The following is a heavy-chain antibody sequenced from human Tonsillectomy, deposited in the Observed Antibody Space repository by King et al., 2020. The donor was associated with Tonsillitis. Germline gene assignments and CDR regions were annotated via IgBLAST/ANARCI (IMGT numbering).Heavy chain of an antibody. CDR3: ASDPVPGYPDYFDH. V-gene: IGHV3-30*01. CDR1: GFTFSRYP. CDR2: ISYDGSIQ. J-gene: IGHJ4*02. Sequence: VQLVESGGGVVQPGRSLRLSCAASGFTFSRYPMHWVRQAPGKGLEWVAVISYDGSIQYSADSVKGRFTVSRDDSKNTLYLQMNSLRGEDAAVYYCASDPVPGYPDYFDHWGQGTLVTVSS. D-gene: IGHD6-19*01.